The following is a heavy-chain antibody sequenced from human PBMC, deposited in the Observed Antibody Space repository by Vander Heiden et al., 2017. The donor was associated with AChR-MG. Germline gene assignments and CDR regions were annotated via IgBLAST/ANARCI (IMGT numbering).Heavy chain of an antibody. D-gene: IGHD3-10*01. Sequence: EVQLLEPGGGVVQHVESLRLFCAASGFNHFANFAIDWVRQAPGRGLEWVSLISSSGAATYYADSVKGRFTISRDNSKNTLSLHMNSLRADDTAVYYCAKTFFYGSGTLDFPLFGLDVWGQGTTVTVSS. CDR2: ISSSGAAT. J-gene: IGHJ6*02. V-gene: IGHV3-23*01. CDR3: AKTFFYGSGTLDFPLFGLDV. CDR1: GFNHFANFA.